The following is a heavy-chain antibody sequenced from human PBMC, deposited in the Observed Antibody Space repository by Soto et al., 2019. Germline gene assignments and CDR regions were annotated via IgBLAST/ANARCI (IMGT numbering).Heavy chain of an antibody. D-gene: IGHD2-2*01. CDR3: ARGYCSSTSCYGKYSYYGMDV. J-gene: IGHJ6*02. Sequence: SVKVSCKASGGTFSSYAISWVRQAPGQGLEWMGGIIPIFGTANYAQKFQGRVTITADKSTSTAYMELSSLRSEDTAVYYCARGYCSSTSCYGKYSYYGMDVWGQGPTVTVSS. V-gene: IGHV1-69*06. CDR2: IIPIFGTA. CDR1: GGTFSSYA.